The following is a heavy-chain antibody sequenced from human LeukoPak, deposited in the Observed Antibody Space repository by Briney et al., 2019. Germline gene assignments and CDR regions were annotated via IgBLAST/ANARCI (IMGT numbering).Heavy chain of an antibody. J-gene: IGHJ6*02. CDR3: ARVTVTFSYYGMDV. D-gene: IGHD4-17*01. CDR1: GGSISSYY. V-gene: IGHV4-59*01. CDR2: IYYSGST. Sequence: SETLSLTCTVSGGSISSYYWSWIRQPPGKGLEWIGYIYYSGSTNYNPSLKSRVTISVDTSKNQFSLKLSSVTAADTAMYYCARVTVTFSYYGMDVWGQGTTVTVSS.